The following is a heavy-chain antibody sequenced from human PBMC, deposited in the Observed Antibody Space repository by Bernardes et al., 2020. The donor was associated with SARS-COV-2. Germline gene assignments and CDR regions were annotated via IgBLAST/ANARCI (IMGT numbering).Heavy chain of an antibody. V-gene: IGHV3-23*01. CDR1: GFTFRSYA. CDR3: AKEPEDIVVVVRRTDAFDI. CDR2: ISGSGGST. J-gene: IGHJ3*02. D-gene: IGHD2-15*01. Sequence: GGSLRLSCAASGFTFRSYAMSWVRQAPGKGLEWVSAISGSGGSTYYTDSVKGRFTISRDNSKNTLYLQMNSLRAEDTAVYYCAKEPEDIVVVVRRTDAFDIWGQGTMVTVSS.